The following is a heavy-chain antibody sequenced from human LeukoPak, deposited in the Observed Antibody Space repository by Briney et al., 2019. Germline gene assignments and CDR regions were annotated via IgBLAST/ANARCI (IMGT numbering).Heavy chain of an antibody. V-gene: IGHV1-3*01. CDR2: INAGNGNT. CDR1: GYTFTSYA. CDR3: ARDSVVATEYNWFDP. Sequence: ASVKVSCEASGYTFTSYAMHWVRQAPGQRLEWMGWINAGNGNTKYSQKFQGRVTITADKSTSTAYMELSSLRSEDTAVYYCARDSVVATEYNWFDPWGQGTLVTVSS. D-gene: IGHD5-12*01. J-gene: IGHJ5*02.